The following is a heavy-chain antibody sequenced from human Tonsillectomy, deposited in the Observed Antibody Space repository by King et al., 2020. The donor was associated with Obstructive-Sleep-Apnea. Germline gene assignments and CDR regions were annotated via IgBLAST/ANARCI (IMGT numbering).Heavy chain of an antibody. D-gene: IGHD4-23*01. CDR2: IYYSGDT. Sequence: VQLQESGPGLVKPSETLSLTCSVSGDSISSLYWSWIRQPPGEGLEWIGYIYYSGDTYYSPSFKSRVTISVDTSKNQFSLKLSSVTAADTAVYYCARFYGGNSLYFDYWGQGTLVTVSS. J-gene: IGHJ4*02. V-gene: IGHV4-59*11. CDR1: GDSISSLY. CDR3: ARFYGGNSLYFDY.